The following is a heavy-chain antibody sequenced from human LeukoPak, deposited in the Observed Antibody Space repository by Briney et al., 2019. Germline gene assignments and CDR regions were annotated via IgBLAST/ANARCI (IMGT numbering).Heavy chain of an antibody. CDR2: INHSGST. CDR3: ARPHSTFFDQDAAYYFDY. Sequence: MTSETLSLTCAVSGGAFSGYYWSWIRQPPGKGLEWIGEINHSGSTNYNPSLKSRVTISVGTSKNQFSLKLSSVTAADTAVYYCARPHSTFFDQDAAYYFDYWGQGTLVTVSS. D-gene: IGHD3/OR15-3a*01. V-gene: IGHV4-34*01. J-gene: IGHJ4*02. CDR1: GGAFSGYY.